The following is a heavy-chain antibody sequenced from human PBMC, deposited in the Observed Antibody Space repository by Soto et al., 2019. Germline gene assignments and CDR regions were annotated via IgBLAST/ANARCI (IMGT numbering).Heavy chain of an antibody. CDR1: GFTFGDYA. V-gene: IGHV3-49*03. Sequence: GESLKISCTASGFTFGDYAMSWFRQAPGKGLEWVGFIRSKAYGGTTEYAASGKGRFTISRDDYKSIAYLQMNSLKTEDTAVYYCTRDVRGCSGGSCYSGFRAFDIWGQGTMVTVSS. CDR2: IRSKAYGGTT. D-gene: IGHD2-15*01. J-gene: IGHJ3*02. CDR3: TRDVRGCSGGSCYSGFRAFDI.